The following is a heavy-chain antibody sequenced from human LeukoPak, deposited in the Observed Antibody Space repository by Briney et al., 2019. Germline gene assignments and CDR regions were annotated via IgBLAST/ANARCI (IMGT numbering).Heavy chain of an antibody. CDR2: IYYSGST. D-gene: IGHD3-10*01. V-gene: IGHV4-39*07. CDR3: ARDGDMVRGVIST. Sequence: PSETLSLTCTVSGGSISSSSYYWGWIRQPPGKGLEWIGSIYYSGSTYYNPSLKSRVTISVDTSKNQFSLKLSSVTAADTAVYYCARDGDMVRGVISTWGQGTLVTVSS. CDR1: GGSISSSSYY. J-gene: IGHJ5*02.